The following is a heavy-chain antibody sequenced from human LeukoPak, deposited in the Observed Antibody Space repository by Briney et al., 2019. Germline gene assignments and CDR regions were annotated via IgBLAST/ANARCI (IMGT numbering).Heavy chain of an antibody. J-gene: IGHJ6*03. Sequence: SETLSLTCAVYGGSFSGYYWSWIRQPPGKGLEWIGEINHSGSTNYNPSLKSRVTISVDTSKNQFSLKLSSVTAADTAVYYCARASTSKYYYYMDVWGKGTTVTVSS. CDR2: INHSGST. V-gene: IGHV4-34*01. CDR3: ARASTSKYYYYMDV. CDR1: GGSFSGYY.